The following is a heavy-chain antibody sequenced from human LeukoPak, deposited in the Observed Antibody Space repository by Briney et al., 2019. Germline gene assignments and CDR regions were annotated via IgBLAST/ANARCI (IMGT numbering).Heavy chain of an antibody. Sequence: GGSLRLSCAASGFTFSSYAMSWVRQAPGKGLEWVSAISGSGGSTYYADSVKGRFTISRDNSKNTLYLQMNSLRAEDTAVYYCAKGITMVRGVLLNGLDYWGQGTLVTVSS. D-gene: IGHD3-10*01. CDR3: AKGITMVRGVLLNGLDY. V-gene: IGHV3-23*01. CDR1: GFTFSSYA. J-gene: IGHJ4*02. CDR2: ISGSGGST.